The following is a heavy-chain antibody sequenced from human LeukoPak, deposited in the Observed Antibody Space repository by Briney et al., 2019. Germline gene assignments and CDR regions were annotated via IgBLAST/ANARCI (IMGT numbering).Heavy chain of an antibody. CDR3: EREYHGGLFDY. V-gene: IGHV1-46*01. CDR1: GYTFTNYY. CDR2: INPGGGGT. J-gene: IGHJ4*02. Sequence: GASGKPSCKASGYTFTNYYIHWGRQAPGQGLEWMGMINPGGGGTAYAQKFQGRVAMTRDTSTSTVYMELRSLRSDDTALYYCEREYHGGLFDYWGQGTLVTVSS. D-gene: IGHD2-15*01.